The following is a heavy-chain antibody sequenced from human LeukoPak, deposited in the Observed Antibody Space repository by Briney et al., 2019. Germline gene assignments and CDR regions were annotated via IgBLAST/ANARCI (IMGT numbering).Heavy chain of an antibody. J-gene: IGHJ4*02. CDR2: INNSGST. CDR3: AREPNYYDSSGYYFWYFDY. D-gene: IGHD3-22*01. Sequence: SETLSLTCAVYGGSFSGYYWSWIRQPPGKGLEWIGEINNSGSTNYNPSLKSRVTMSVDTSKNQFSLKLSSVTAADTAVYYCAREPNYYDSSGYYFWYFDYWGQGTLVTVSS. CDR1: GGSFSGYY. V-gene: IGHV4-34*01.